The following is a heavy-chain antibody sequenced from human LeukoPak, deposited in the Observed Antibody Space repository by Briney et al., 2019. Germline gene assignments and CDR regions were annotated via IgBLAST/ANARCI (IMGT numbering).Heavy chain of an antibody. CDR1: GFTLSTYY. CDR2: IYSGANT. J-gene: IGHJ2*01. D-gene: IGHD3-3*02. V-gene: IGHV3-53*01. Sequence: GGSLRLSCAASGFTLSTYYMNWVRQAPGKGLEWVSIIYSGANTYYADSVKGRFTISRDTSKNTVSLQMNSLRADDTAVYFCARVGDHFHWNLDLWGRGTLVTVSS. CDR3: ARVGDHFHWNLDL.